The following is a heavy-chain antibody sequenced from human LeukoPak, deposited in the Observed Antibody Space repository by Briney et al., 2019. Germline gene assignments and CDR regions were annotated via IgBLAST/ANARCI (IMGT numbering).Heavy chain of an antibody. V-gene: IGHV3-23*01. CDR3: ARAGHCTNGICYTADFDY. CDR1: GFTFSTYA. J-gene: IGHJ4*02. Sequence: GGSLRLSCAASGFTFSTYAMSWVRQAPGKGLEWVSAITDSGGYTYYAAPVKGRFTISRDNSKNTLYLHMNSLRAEDTAVYYCARAGHCTNGICYTADFDYWGQGILVTVSS. CDR2: ITDSGGYT. D-gene: IGHD2-8*01.